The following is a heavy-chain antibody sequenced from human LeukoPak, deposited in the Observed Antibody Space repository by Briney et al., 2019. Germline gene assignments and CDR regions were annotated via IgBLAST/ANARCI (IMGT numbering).Heavy chain of an antibody. CDR2: ISSFGGTT. CDR3: ARVGFFTSFDS. Sequence: GGSLRLSCAASGFTFSTYTMTWVRQAPGKGLEWLSYISSFGGTTYYTDSVKGRFTISRDNAKNSLHLHMTSLRADDTTVYYCARVGFFTSFDSWGQGTLVTVSS. V-gene: IGHV3-48*04. J-gene: IGHJ4*02. CDR1: GFTFSTYT. D-gene: IGHD3-3*01.